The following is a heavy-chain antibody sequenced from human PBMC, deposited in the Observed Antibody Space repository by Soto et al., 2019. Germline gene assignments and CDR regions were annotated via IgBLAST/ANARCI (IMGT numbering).Heavy chain of an antibody. D-gene: IGHD3-10*01. J-gene: IGHJ4*02. V-gene: IGHV1-18*04. CDR1: GYTFTSFG. Sequence: ASVNVSCKTSGYTFTSFGVSWVRQSLVQGLEWMGCISFYNGKTKYAHSLQGRFTMTADTSTSTVYLELRGLRPDDTAVYFCARDKMIDDYGLGTYDYWGQGTTVTVSS. CDR2: ISFYNGKT. CDR3: ARDKMIDDYGLGTYDY.